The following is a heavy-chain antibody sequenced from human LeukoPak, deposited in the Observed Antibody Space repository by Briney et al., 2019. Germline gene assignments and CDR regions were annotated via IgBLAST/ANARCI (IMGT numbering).Heavy chain of an antibody. Sequence: GGSLRLSCAASGFTFSSYGMHWVRQSPGRGLEWVAFLSFDGSNEFYADSLKGRFTISRDNSKDTLYLQMDSLRAEDTALYYCAREEHDYVWGSYRYYYYYGIDVWGQGTTVTVSS. D-gene: IGHD3-16*02. CDR3: AREEHDYVWGSYRYYYYYGIDV. CDR1: GFTFSSYG. CDR2: LSFDGSNE. J-gene: IGHJ6*02. V-gene: IGHV3-30*03.